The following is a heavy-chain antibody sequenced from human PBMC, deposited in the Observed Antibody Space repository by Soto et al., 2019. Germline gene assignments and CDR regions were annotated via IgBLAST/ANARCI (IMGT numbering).Heavy chain of an antibody. CDR3: ARDDTFRMDV. Sequence: HPGGSLRLSCVASGFTFSRYWMSWVRQAPGKGLEWVANIKQDGSDKNYVDSVKGRFTFSRDNAKNSLYLQMNSLRAEDTAVYYCARDDTFRMDVWGKGTTVTVSS. V-gene: IGHV3-7*01. D-gene: IGHD2-2*02. CDR1: GFTFSRYW. J-gene: IGHJ6*04. CDR2: IKQDGSDK.